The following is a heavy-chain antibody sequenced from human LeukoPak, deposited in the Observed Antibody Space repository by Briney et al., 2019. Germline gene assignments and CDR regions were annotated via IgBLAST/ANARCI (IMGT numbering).Heavy chain of an antibody. D-gene: IGHD6-13*01. Sequence: GGSLRLSCAASGFTFSSYAMHWVRQAPGKGLEWVAVISYDGSNKYYADSVKGRFTISRDNSKNTLYLQMNSLRAEDTAVYYCARDYYSSSRHAFDIWGQGTVVTVSS. J-gene: IGHJ3*02. CDR1: GFTFSSYA. V-gene: IGHV3-30-3*01. CDR3: ARDYYSSSRHAFDI. CDR2: ISYDGSNK.